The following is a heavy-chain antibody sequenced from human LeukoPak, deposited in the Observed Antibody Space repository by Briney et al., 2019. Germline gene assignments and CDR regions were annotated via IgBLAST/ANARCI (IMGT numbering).Heavy chain of an antibody. J-gene: IGHJ6*03. Sequence: ASVKVSCKASGYTFTSYYMRWVRQAPGQGLEWMGIINPSGGSTSYAQKFQGRVTMTRDMSTSTVYMELSSLRSEDTAVYYCASGYYYYYMDVWGKGTTVTVSS. CDR3: ASGYYYYYMDV. V-gene: IGHV1-46*01. CDR2: INPSGGST. CDR1: GYTFTSYY.